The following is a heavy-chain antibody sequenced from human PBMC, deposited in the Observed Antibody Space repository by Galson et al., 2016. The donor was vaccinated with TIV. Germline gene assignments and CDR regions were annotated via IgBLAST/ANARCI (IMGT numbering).Heavy chain of an antibody. CDR2: VYYTGDT. CDR3: ARHGAWSWYFDV. Sequence: SETLSLTCNVSGVSITSSTYYWGWIRQPPGKGLEWIGSVYYTGDTYYNSSLRSRVTLSVDTSKNQFSLKLRSVTAADSAMFYCARHGAWSWYFDVWGRGTLVTVSS. V-gene: IGHV4-39*01. D-gene: IGHD3-16*01. CDR1: GVSITSSTYY. J-gene: IGHJ2*01.